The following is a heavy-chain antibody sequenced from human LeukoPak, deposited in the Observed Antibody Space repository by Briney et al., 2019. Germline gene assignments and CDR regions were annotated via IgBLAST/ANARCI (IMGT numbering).Heavy chain of an antibody. CDR3: ARERMSDYYDSSGYSDY. CDR1: GFTFSSYA. D-gene: IGHD3-22*01. J-gene: IGHJ4*02. CDR2: ISSSSSTI. V-gene: IGHV3-48*01. Sequence: PGRSLRLSCAASGFTFSSYAMNWVRQAPGQGLEWVSYISSSSSTIYYADSVKGRFTISRDNAKNSLYLQMNSLRAEDTAVYYCARERMSDYYDSSGYSDYWGQGTLVTVSS.